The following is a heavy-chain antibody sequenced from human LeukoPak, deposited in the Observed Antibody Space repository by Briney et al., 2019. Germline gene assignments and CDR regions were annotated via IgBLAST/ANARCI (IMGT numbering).Heavy chain of an antibody. J-gene: IGHJ4*02. V-gene: IGHV3-30-3*01. CDR1: GFTFSSYA. Sequence: GGSLRLSCAASGFTFSSYAMHWVRQAPGKGLEWVAVISYDGSNKYYADSVKGRFTISRDNAKNSLYLQMNSLRAEDTAVYYRARDKGDYDTSGSLFVFGGQGTLVTVSS. D-gene: IGHD3-22*01. CDR2: ISYDGSNK. CDR3: ARDKGDYDTSGSLFVF.